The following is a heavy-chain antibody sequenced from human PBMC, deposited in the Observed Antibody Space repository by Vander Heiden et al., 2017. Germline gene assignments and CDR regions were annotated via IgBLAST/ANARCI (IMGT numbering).Heavy chain of an antibody. CDR3: ARRAGYCSSTSCYHYWYFDL. J-gene: IGHJ2*01. CDR2: IIPIFGTA. Sequence: QVQLVQSGAEVKKPGSSVKVSCKASGATFSSYAIGGVRQAPGQGLEWMGGIIPIFGTANYAQKFQGRVTITADESTSTAYMELSSLRSEDTAVYYCARRAGYCSSTSCYHYWYFDLWGRGTLVTVSS. CDR1: GATFSSYA. D-gene: IGHD2-2*01. V-gene: IGHV1-69*01.